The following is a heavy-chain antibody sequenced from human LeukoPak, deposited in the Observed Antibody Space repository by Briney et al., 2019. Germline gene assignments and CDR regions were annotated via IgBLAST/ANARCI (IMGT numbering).Heavy chain of an antibody. D-gene: IGHD3-10*01. Sequence: GGSLRLPCTASGFTFGDYAMSWVRQAPGKGLEWVGFIRSKAYGGTTEYAASVKGRFTISRDDSKSIAYLQMNSLKTEDTAVYYCTALASGSFPFYFDYWGQGTLVTVSS. CDR1: GFTFGDYA. CDR2: IRSKAYGGTT. V-gene: IGHV3-49*04. J-gene: IGHJ4*02. CDR3: TALASGSFPFYFDY.